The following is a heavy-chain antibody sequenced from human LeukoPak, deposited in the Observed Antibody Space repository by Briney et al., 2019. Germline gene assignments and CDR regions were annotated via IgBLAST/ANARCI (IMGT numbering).Heavy chain of an antibody. V-gene: IGHV6-1*01. CDR2: TYYRSKWYN. CDR3: AKGSGFGAFDI. CDR1: GDSVCSNSAA. J-gene: IGHJ3*02. D-gene: IGHD3-10*01. Sequence: SQTLSLTCAISGDSVCSNSAAWNWISQSPSRGLEWLGRTYYRSKWYNDYAVSVKSRITINPDTSKNQFSLQLNSVTPEDTAVYYCAKGSGFGAFDIWGQGTMVTVSS.